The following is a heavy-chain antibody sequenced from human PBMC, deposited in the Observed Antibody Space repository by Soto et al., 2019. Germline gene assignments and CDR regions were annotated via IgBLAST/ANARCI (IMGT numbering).Heavy chain of an antibody. J-gene: IGHJ6*02. CDR2: IRSKTDGGTT. V-gene: IGHV3-15*01. D-gene: IGHD6-19*01. Sequence: GGSLRLSCAASGFTFSNAWMNWVRQAPGKGLEWVGRIRSKTDGGTTDFAAPVKGRFTISRDDSKNTLYLQMNSLKTEDTAVYYCTTDSGYSSGTVFYGLDVWGQGTTVTVSS. CDR3: TTDSGYSSGTVFYGLDV. CDR1: GFTFSNAW.